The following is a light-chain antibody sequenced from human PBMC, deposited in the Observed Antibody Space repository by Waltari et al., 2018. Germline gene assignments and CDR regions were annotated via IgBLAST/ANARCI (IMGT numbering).Light chain of an antibody. Sequence: DIVMTQSPDSLAVSPGERATINCKSSQTLLYTSNNKNYLTWYQQKSGQPPKVLIFWASTRESGVAERFNGSGSETDCTLTINSLQPEDVAVYFCQQYFSSPYTFGQGTKLEIK. V-gene: IGKV4-1*01. CDR2: WAS. CDR1: QTLLYTSNNKNY. CDR3: QQYFSSPYT. J-gene: IGKJ2*01.